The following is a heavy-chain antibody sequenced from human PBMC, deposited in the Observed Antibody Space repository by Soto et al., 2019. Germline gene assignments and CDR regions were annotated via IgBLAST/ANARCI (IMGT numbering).Heavy chain of an antibody. CDR3: ARPVRLNYGDDY. J-gene: IGHJ4*02. Sequence: EVQLVESGGGLVQPGGSLRLSCIASGFTFSGYWIHWLRQAPGKGLVLVSRINGDGSGTNYADFGERRFTTPRDNARNTVYLHRHMLTGDDRAAYVCARPVRLNYGDDYLGPGTMVTVSS. CDR2: INGDGSGT. CDR1: GFTFSGYW. V-gene: IGHV3-74*01. D-gene: IGHD2-21*02.